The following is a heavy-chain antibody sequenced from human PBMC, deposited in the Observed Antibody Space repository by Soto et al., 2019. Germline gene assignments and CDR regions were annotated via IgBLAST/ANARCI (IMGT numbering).Heavy chain of an antibody. CDR3: AKDAVSGDGVWLLDS. V-gene: IGHV3-23*01. D-gene: IGHD4-17*01. J-gene: IGHJ5*02. CDR1: GFTFRSYA. CDR2: LLRSGSST. Sequence: GSLRLSCAASGFTFRSYAMSWARQAPGKGLEWVSSLLRSGSSTYYADSVKGRFTISSDISANSLYLQMDSLRAEDTAVYYCAKDAVSGDGVWLLDSWGQGTVVTVSS.